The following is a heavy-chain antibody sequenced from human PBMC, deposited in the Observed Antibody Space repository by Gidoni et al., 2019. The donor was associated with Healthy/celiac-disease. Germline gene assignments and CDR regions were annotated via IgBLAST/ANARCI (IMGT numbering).Heavy chain of an antibody. CDR2: INPNSGGT. Sequence: QVQLVQSGAEVKKPGASVKVSCKASGYTFTGYYMHWVRQAPGQGLEWMGRINPNSGGTNYAQKFQGRVTMTRDTSISTAYMELSRLRSDDTAVYYCARELDYIWGSYRNFDYWGQGTLVTVSS. J-gene: IGHJ4*02. V-gene: IGHV1-2*06. CDR3: ARELDYIWGSYRNFDY. CDR1: GYTFTGYY. D-gene: IGHD3-16*02.